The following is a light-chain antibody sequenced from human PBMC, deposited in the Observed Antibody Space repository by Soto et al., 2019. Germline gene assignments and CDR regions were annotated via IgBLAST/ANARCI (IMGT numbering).Light chain of an antibody. J-gene: IGKJ1*01. CDR3: QQYNRYCT. CDR2: GAS. Sequence: EIVLTQSPGTLSLSPGERATLSFKTSQSRGSNFLAWYQQKPGQAPRLLIYGASSRATGIPDRFNGSGSGTEFPPTISRLQPDDFATYCCQQYNRYCTFGQGTKVDIK. CDR1: QSRGSNF. V-gene: IGKV3-20*01.